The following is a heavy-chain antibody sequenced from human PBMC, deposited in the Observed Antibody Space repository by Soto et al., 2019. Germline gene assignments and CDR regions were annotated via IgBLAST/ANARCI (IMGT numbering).Heavy chain of an antibody. CDR1: GFTFSNAW. J-gene: IGHJ4*02. CDR3: TTDGYYYGSGSYSDY. D-gene: IGHD3-10*01. V-gene: IGHV3-15*07. CDR2: IKSKTDGGTT. Sequence: GGSLRLSCAASGFTFSNAWMNWVRQAPGKGLEWVGHIKSKTDGGTTDYAAPVKGRFTISRDDSKNTLYLQMNSVKTADTAVYYCTTDGYYYGSGSYSDYWGQGTLVTVSS.